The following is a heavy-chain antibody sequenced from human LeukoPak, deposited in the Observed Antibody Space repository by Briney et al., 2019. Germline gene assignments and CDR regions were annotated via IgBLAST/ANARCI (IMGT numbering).Heavy chain of an antibody. CDR3: ARVSQQDTAMDSYYFDY. CDR1: GGSISSSSYY. J-gene: IGHJ4*02. V-gene: IGHV4-39*07. CDR2: IYYSGST. D-gene: IGHD5-18*01. Sequence: SETLSLTCTVSGGSISSSSYYWGWIRQPPGTGLEWLGSIYYSGSTYYNPSLKSRVTISVDTSKNQFSLKMSAVTAADTAVYYCARVSQQDTAMDSYYFDYWGQGTLVTVSS.